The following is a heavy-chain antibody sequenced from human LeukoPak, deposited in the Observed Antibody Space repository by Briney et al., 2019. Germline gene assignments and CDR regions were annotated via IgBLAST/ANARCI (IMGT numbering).Heavy chain of an antibody. CDR1: GFTFSSYG. CDR3: AKDTTQSRGYFDY. D-gene: IGHD1-1*01. CDR2: IWHDGSNK. J-gene: IGHJ4*03. V-gene: IGHV3-33*06. Sequence: PGTSLRLSCAASGFTFSSYGMHWVRQAPGKGLEGVAVIWHDGSNKDYADSVKGRFTISRDHSKNTLYLPMDSLRAEDTGLYYCAKDTTQSRGYFDYWGQGTLVTVSS.